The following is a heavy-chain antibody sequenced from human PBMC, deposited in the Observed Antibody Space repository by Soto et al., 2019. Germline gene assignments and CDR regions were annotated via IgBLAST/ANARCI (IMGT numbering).Heavy chain of an antibody. Sequence: QVQLQQWGAGLLKPSETLSLKCAVTGGSLSGDYWSWIRQPPGKGLEWIGEVKDGGHTNYSPSLRGRVTISSDTSNNQCSRRLNSVTAADTGVYYCARGQEGVVATHWDHGSLVTVSS. CDR3: ARGQEGVVATH. J-gene: IGHJ4*01. V-gene: IGHV4-34*01. CDR2: VKDGGHT. D-gene: IGHD5-12*01. CDR1: GGSLSGDY.